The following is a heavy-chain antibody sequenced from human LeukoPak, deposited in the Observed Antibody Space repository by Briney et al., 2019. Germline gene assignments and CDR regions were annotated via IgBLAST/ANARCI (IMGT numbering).Heavy chain of an antibody. CDR1: GFTFSNYS. Sequence: GGSLTLSCAASGFTFSNYSMNWVRQAPGKGLEWVSSISSSSSYIYYADSVKGRFTISRDNAKNSLYLQMNSLRAEDTAVYYCAVWRITMIVGDAFDIWGQGTMVTVSS. V-gene: IGHV3-21*01. J-gene: IGHJ3*02. D-gene: IGHD3-22*01. CDR2: ISSSSSYI. CDR3: AVWRITMIVGDAFDI.